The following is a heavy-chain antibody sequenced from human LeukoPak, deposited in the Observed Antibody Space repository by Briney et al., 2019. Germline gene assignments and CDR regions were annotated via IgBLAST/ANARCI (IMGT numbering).Heavy chain of an antibody. CDR1: GGSISSYY. CDR2: IHHSGST. CDR3: ATYGSGSYRFDP. D-gene: IGHD3-10*01. Sequence: SETLSLTCTVSGGSISSYYWSWIRQHPGKGLEWIGYIHHSGSTYYNPSLKSRVIISVDTSKNQFSLKLNSVTAADTAVYYCATYGSGSYRFDPWGQGTLVTVSS. J-gene: IGHJ5*02. V-gene: IGHV4-59*06.